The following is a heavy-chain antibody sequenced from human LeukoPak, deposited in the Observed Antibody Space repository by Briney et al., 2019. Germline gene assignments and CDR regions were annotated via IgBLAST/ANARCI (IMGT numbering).Heavy chain of an antibody. CDR3: ANRIGYSSGWYFDY. CDR1: GFTFSSYA. CDR2: INGDGGST. V-gene: IGHV3-23*01. D-gene: IGHD6-19*01. J-gene: IGHJ4*02. Sequence: GSLRLSCAASGFTFSSYAMSWVRQAPGKGLEWVSAINGDGGSTYYADSVKGRFTISRDNSKNTLYLQMNSLRAEDTAVYYCANRIGYSSGWYFDYWGQGTLVTVSS.